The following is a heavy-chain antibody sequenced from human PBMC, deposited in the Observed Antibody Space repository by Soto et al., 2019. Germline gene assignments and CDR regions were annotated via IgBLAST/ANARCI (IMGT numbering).Heavy chain of an antibody. CDR3: ARRRYDSGETYYFDY. V-gene: IGHV4-34*01. J-gene: IGHJ4*02. CDR2: INHSGST. Sequence: SETLSLTCAVYGGSFSGYYWSWIRQPPGKGLEWIGEINHSGSTNYNPSLKSRVTISVDTSKNQFSLKLSSVTAADTAVYYCARRRYDSGETYYFDYWGQGTLVTVSS. D-gene: IGHD5-12*01. CDR1: GGSFSGYY.